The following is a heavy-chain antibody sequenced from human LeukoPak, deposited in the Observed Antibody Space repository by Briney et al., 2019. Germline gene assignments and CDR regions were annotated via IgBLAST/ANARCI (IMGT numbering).Heavy chain of an antibody. V-gene: IGHV4-34*01. CDR2: INHSGST. D-gene: IGHD3-22*01. J-gene: IGHJ4*02. CDR1: GGSFSGYY. Sequence: SETLSLTCAVYGGSFSGYYWSWIRQPPGKGLEWIGEINHSGSTNYNPSLTSRVTISVDTSKNQFSLKLRSVTAADTAVYYCARLSLRDDTVGYFPYWGLGTLVTVSS. CDR3: ARLSLRDDTVGYFPY.